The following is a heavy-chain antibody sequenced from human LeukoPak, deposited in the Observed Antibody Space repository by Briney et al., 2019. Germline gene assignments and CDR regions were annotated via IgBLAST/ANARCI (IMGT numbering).Heavy chain of an antibody. Sequence: GASVKVSCKASGYTFTGYYMHWVRQAPGQGLEWMGRINPNSGGTNYAQKFQGRVTMTRDTSISTAYMELSRLRSDDTAVYYCARVESSSFGDYYYYMDVWGKGTTVTVSS. V-gene: IGHV1-2*06. CDR3: ARVESSSFGDYYYYMDV. CDR2: INPNSGGT. D-gene: IGHD6-6*01. CDR1: GYTFTGYY. J-gene: IGHJ6*03.